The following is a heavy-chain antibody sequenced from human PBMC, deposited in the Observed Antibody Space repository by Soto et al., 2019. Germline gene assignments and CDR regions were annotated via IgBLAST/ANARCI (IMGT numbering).Heavy chain of an antibody. V-gene: IGHV5-51*01. CDR3: ARLPRDCNKTSCYYADH. D-gene: IGHD3-3*01. Sequence: PGESLKISCRGSGYDFNTNWFGWVRQLPGRGLEWVGIMYPGDSDTRYNPSLQGHVTLSVDVTVSTAFLQWRSLETSDTGMYFCARLPRDCNKTSCYYADHWGQGTQVTSSS. J-gene: IGHJ4*02. CDR1: GYDFNTNW. CDR2: MYPGDSDT.